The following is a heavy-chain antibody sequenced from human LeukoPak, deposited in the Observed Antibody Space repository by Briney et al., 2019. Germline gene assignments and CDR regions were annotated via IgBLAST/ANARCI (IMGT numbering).Heavy chain of an antibody. J-gene: IGHJ4*02. CDR1: GASISSRSYY. V-gene: IGHV4-39*01. CDR3: ARHRVGCSGDSCYDFDY. D-gene: IGHD2-15*01. CDR2: IYDSGTT. Sequence: SETLSLTCTVSGASISSRSYYWGWIRQPPGEGLEWIGSIYDSGTTYYNPSLKSRVTISVDTSKNQFSLKLSSVTAADTAVYYCARHRVGCSGDSCYDFDYWGQGTLVTVSS.